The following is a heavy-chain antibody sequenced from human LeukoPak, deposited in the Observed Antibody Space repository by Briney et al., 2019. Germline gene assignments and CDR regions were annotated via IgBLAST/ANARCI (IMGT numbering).Heavy chain of an antibody. D-gene: IGHD4-17*01. J-gene: IGHJ4*02. CDR2: IYYSGST. CDR3: ARPYGAAGLD. CDR1: GGSISSSSYY. Sequence: PSETLSLTCTVSGGSISSSSYYWGWVRQPPGKGLEWIGSIYYSGSTYYNPSLKSRVTISVDTSKNQFSLKLSSVTAADTAVYYCARPYGAAGLDWGQGTLVTVSS. V-gene: IGHV4-39*01.